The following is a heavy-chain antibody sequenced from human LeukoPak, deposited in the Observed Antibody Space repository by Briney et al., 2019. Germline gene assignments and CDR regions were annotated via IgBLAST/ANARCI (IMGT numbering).Heavy chain of an antibody. CDR1: GGSISSSNW. V-gene: IGHV4-4*02. J-gene: IGHJ4*02. D-gene: IGHD3-22*01. CDR2: IYHSGST. CDR3: ASEGIAYYYARSGYSDY. Sequence: SETLSLTCAVSGGSISSSNWWSWVRQPPGKGLEWIGEIYHSGSTNYNPSLKSRVTISVDKSKNQFSLKLSSVTAADTAVYYCASEGIAYYYARSGYSDYWGQGPLVPVSS.